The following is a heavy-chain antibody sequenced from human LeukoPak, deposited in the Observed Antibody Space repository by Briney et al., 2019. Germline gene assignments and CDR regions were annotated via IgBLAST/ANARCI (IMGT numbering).Heavy chain of an antibody. CDR1: GFTFSNYN. V-gene: IGHV3-69-1*01. CDR2: ISSSSSI. J-gene: IGHJ5*02. CDR3: AKVPRRFLEWLPYNWFDP. Sequence: GGSLRLSCAASGFTFSNYNMNWVRQAPGKGLEWVSSISSSSSIYYADSVKGRFTISRDNAKNSLYLQMNSLRAEDTAVYYCAKVPRRFLEWLPYNWFDPWGQGTLITVSS. D-gene: IGHD3-3*01.